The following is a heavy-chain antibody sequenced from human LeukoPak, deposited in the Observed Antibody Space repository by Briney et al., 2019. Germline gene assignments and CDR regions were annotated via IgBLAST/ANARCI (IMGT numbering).Heavy chain of an antibody. CDR1: GFTFASHS. J-gene: IGHJ4*02. D-gene: IGHD2-21*02. CDR3: ARVRGTALVNMYFDY. V-gene: IGHV3-48*02. CDR2: ITSSSTTI. Sequence: GGSLRLSCATSGFTFASHSMNWVRQAPGKGLEWVSFITSSSTTIYYADSVKGRFTISRDNAKNSLYLQMYSLRDEDTAVYYCARVRGTALVNMYFDYWSQGTLVTVSS.